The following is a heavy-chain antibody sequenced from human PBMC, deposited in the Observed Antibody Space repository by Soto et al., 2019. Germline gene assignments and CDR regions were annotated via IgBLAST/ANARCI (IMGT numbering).Heavy chain of an antibody. CDR1: NDSISSSNW. D-gene: IGHD5-12*01. CDR3: ARNRYDGYDFDS. V-gene: IGHV4-4*02. J-gene: IGHJ4*02. CDR2: VAQNVYS. Sequence: QVQLQESGPGLVEPSGTLSLTCTVSNDSISSSNWWSWVRQPPGKGLEWIGEVAQNVYSHPTSSLKSPVTVSIDKSRNQFSLRLTSVTAADTAVYYCARNRYDGYDFDSWGQGTLVVVSP.